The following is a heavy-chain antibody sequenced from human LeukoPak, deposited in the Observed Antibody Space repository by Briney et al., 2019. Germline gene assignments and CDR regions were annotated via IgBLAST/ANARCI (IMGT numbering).Heavy chain of an antibody. CDR2: ISSSSSYI. Sequence: GGSLRLSCAASGFTFGSYTMNWVRQAPGKGLEWVSYISSSSSYIYYADSVKGRFTISRDNAENSLHLQMNSLRAEDTAVYYCARGSEGYCSGGGCYYGMDVWGQGTTVTVSS. CDR3: ARGSEGYCSGGGCYYGMDV. V-gene: IGHV3-21*01. D-gene: IGHD2-15*01. CDR1: GFTFGSYT. J-gene: IGHJ6*01.